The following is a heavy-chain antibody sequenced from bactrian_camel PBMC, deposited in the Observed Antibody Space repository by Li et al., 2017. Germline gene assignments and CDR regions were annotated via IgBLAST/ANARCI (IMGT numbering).Heavy chain of an antibody. Sequence: HVQLVESGGGSVQAGGSLRLSCAAAEPIYSTLCMAWFRQAPGKEREGVATIRAGTGATYYDDSVKGRFTISRDNTKITVYLQMNSLKPEDTAMYYCAARGPYCYTKLSVADFTYWGQGTQVTVS. CDR1: EPIYSTLC. CDR2: IRAGTGAT. CDR3: AARGPYCYTKLSVADFTY. D-gene: IGHD2*01. J-gene: IGHJ6*01. V-gene: IGHV3S1*01.